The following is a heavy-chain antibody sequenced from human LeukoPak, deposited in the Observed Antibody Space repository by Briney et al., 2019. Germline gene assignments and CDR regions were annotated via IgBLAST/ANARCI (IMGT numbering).Heavy chain of an antibody. CDR3: ARDLYSSSRPRTNGMDV. V-gene: IGHV1-46*01. CDR2: INPSGGST. J-gene: IGHJ6*02. CDR1: GYTFTSYY. Sequence: ASVKVSCKASGYTFTSYYMHWVRQAPGQGLEWMGIINPSGGSTSYAQKFQGRVTMTRDTSTSTVYMELSSLRSEDTAVYYCARDLYSSSRPRTNGMDVWGQGTTVTVSS. D-gene: IGHD6-13*01.